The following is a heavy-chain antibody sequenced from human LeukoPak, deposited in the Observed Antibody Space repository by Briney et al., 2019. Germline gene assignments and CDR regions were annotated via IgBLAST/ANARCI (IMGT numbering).Heavy chain of an antibody. CDR1: GFTFSRYG. Sequence: AGRSLRLSCAAFGFTFSRYGMHWVRQAPGKGLEWVAVIWYDGSKKYYADSVKGRFTTSRDNSKNTLYLQMSSLRADDTAVYYCARLRDTMTTPRFDYWGQGTLVTVSS. V-gene: IGHV3-33*01. D-gene: IGHD4-17*01. CDR2: IWYDGSKK. J-gene: IGHJ4*02. CDR3: ARLRDTMTTPRFDY.